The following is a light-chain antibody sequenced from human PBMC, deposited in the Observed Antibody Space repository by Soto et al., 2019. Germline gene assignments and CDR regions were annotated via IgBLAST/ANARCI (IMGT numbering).Light chain of an antibody. V-gene: IGKV3-15*01. CDR2: GAT. J-gene: IGKJ2*01. CDR3: QQSNEWPHT. CDR1: VSVSSN. Sequence: ETLMTQSPATLSVSPGERVTLSCRASVSVSSNLAWYQQHPGQAPRLLIYGATARATGIPARFTGSGSGTEFTPTISSLQSEDFAVYYCQQSNEWPHTFGQGTKLEI.